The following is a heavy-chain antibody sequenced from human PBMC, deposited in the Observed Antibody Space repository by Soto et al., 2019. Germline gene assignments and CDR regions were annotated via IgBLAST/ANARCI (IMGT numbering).Heavy chain of an antibody. Sequence: SETLSLTCTVSGDSISSSSYYWGWIRQPPGKGLEWIGSIYYSGSTYYNPSLKSRVTISVDTSKNQFSLKLSSVTAAGTAVYYCARHPRIAVAGHYYYYMDVWGKGTTVTVSS. CDR3: ARHPRIAVAGHYYYYMDV. J-gene: IGHJ6*03. D-gene: IGHD6-19*01. CDR1: GDSISSSSYY. V-gene: IGHV4-39*01. CDR2: IYYSGST.